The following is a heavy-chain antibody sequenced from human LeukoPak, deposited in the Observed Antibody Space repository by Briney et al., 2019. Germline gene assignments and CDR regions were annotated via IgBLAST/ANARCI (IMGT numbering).Heavy chain of an antibody. CDR1: GGSISSYY. Sequence: SETLSLTCTVSGGSISSYYWSWIRQPPGKGLEWIGYIYYSGSTNCNPSLKSRVTISVDTSKNQFSLKLSSVTAADTAVYYCARGLIPQMYDYWGQGTRVTVSS. CDR2: IYYSGST. J-gene: IGHJ4*02. D-gene: IGHD2-21*01. CDR3: ARGLIPQMYDY. V-gene: IGHV4-59*01.